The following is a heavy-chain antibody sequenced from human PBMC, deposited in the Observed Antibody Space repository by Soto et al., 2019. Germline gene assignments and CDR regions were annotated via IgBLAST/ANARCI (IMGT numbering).Heavy chain of an antibody. Sequence: ASVKVSCKASGYTFTSYGISWVRQAPGQGLEWMGWISAYNGNTNYAQKLQGRVTMTTDTSTSTAYMELRSLRSDDTVVYFCARDNDIVATIIPIDYWGQGTLVTVSS. CDR2: ISAYNGNT. CDR3: ARDNDIVATIIPIDY. V-gene: IGHV1-18*01. CDR1: GYTFTSYG. J-gene: IGHJ4*02. D-gene: IGHD5-12*01.